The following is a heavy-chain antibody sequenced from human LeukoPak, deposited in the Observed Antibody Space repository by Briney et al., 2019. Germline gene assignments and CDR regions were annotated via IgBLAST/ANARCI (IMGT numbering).Heavy chain of an antibody. CDR1: GFTFSSYS. Sequence: GSLRLSCAASGFTFSSYSMNWVRQAPGKGLEWVGRIKSKTDGGTTDYAAPVKGRFTISRDDSKNTLYLQMNSLKTEDTAVYYCTTRVLRYFDWLPWGQGTLVTVSS. V-gene: IGHV3-15*01. D-gene: IGHD3-9*01. CDR3: TTRVLRYFDWLP. J-gene: IGHJ4*02. CDR2: IKSKTDGGTT.